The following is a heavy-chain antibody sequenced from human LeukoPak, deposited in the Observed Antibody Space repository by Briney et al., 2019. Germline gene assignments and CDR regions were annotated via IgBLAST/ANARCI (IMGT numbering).Heavy chain of an antibody. CDR3: AKSHGWFDDYYYMDV. V-gene: IGHV3-23*01. CDR2: ISGSGGST. J-gene: IGHJ6*03. Sequence: PGGSLRLSCAASGFTFSSYAMSWVRQAPGKGLEWVSAISGSGGSTYYADSVKGRFTISRDNSKNTLYLQMNSLRAEDTAVYYCAKSHGWFDDYYYMDVCGKGTTVTVSS. CDR1: GFTFSSYA. D-gene: IGHD2-15*01.